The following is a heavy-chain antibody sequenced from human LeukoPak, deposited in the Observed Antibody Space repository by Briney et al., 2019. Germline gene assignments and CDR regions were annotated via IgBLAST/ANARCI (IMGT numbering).Heavy chain of an antibody. CDR3: AKDFYSSGSDAFGI. Sequence: PGGSLRLSCAASGFTFSSYWMHWVRQAPGKGLEWVSGISWNSGSIGYADSVKGRFTISRDNAKNSLYLQMNSLRAEDTALYYCAKDFYSSGSDAFGIWGQGTMVTVSS. CDR1: GFTFSSYW. J-gene: IGHJ3*02. V-gene: IGHV3-9*01. D-gene: IGHD3-22*01. CDR2: ISWNSGSI.